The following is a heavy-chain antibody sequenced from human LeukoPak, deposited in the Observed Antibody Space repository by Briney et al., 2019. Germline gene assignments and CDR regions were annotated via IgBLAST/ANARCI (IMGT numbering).Heavy chain of an antibody. J-gene: IGHJ6*03. CDR2: ISGSGGST. V-gene: IGHV3-23*01. CDR1: GFTFSSYA. CDR3: AKDGGVVVPASSQYYYYYYMDV. D-gene: IGHD2-2*01. Sequence: GGSLRLSCAASGFTFSSYAMSWVRQAPGKGLEWVSAISGSGGSTYYADSVKGRFTISRDNSKNTLYLQMNSLRAEDTAVYYYAKDGGVVVPASSQYYYYYYMDVWGKGTTVTVSS.